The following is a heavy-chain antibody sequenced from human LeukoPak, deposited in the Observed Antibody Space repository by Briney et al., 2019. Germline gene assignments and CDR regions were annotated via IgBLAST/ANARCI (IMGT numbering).Heavy chain of an antibody. D-gene: IGHD6-19*01. V-gene: IGHV4-39*07. J-gene: IGHJ4*02. Sequence: SETLSLTCTVSGGSISCSSYYWGWIRQPPGKGPEWIGSIYHSGSTNYNPSLKSRVTISVDKSKNQFSLKLSSVTAADTAVYYCARVPSSGWPDYWGQGTLVTVSS. CDR1: GGSISCSSYY. CDR3: ARVPSSGWPDY. CDR2: IYHSGST.